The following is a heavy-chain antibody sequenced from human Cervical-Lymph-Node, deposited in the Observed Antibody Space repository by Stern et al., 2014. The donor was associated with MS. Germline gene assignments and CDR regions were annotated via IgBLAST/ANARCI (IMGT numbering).Heavy chain of an antibody. J-gene: IGHJ4*02. V-gene: IGHV3-48*01. Sequence: EVQLLESGGGLVQPGGSLRLSCAASGFTFRSSSMHWVRQAPGKGLEWISYISYSGTEIHYADSVKGRFTISRDNAKNSLFLQMNSLRAEDTAVYYCATILRNSREDCWGQGTLVTVSS. CDR3: ATILRNSREDC. CDR1: GFTFRSSS. CDR2: ISYSGTEI. D-gene: IGHD4-23*01.